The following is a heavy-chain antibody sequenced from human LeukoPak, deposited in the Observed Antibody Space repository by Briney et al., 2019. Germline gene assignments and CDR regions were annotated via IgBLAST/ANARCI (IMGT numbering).Heavy chain of an antibody. CDR1: GYSFSGYY. J-gene: IGHJ4*02. CDR2: INPRISGT. V-gene: IGHV1-2*02. CDR3: ARDYGGERGGYYFDS. D-gene: IGHD3-10*01. Sequence: ASVKVSCKASGYSFSGYYIHWVRQAPGQGLEWTGWINPRISGTNYAQIFQGRVTMTSDTSISTAYMELSRLGSEDTAVYYCARDYGGERGGYYFDSWGQGTLVTVSS.